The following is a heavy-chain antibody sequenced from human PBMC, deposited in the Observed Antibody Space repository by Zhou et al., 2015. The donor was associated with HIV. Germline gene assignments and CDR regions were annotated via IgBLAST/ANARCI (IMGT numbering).Heavy chain of an antibody. J-gene: IGHJ2*01. CDR1: GGPFNSYS. CDR2: IIPILRIP. D-gene: IGHD6-6*01. Sequence: QVQLVQSGTEVKKPGSSVKVSCKASGGPFNSYSINWVRQAPGHALEWMGGIIPILRIPNYAETLQGRVTITADRSTNTAYMELRSLKSEDTALYYCARDRGGARPDWRYFDLWGRGTLVSVSS. V-gene: IGHV1-69*09. CDR3: ARDRGGARPDWRYFDL.